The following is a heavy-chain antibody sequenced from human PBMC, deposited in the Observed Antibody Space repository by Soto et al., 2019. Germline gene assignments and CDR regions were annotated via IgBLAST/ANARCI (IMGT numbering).Heavy chain of an antibody. V-gene: IGHV1-69*02. J-gene: IGHJ3*02. CDR3: AAGGHRAFDI. CDR1: GDTFSSYT. Sequence: QVQLVQSGAEVKKPGSSVKVSCKASGDTFSSYTISWVRQAPGQGLEWMGRIIPILDIANYAQKFQGRVTITADKSTSTAYMELSSLRSEDTAVYYCAAGGHRAFDIWGQGTMVTVSS. D-gene: IGHD1-26*01. CDR2: IIPILDIA.